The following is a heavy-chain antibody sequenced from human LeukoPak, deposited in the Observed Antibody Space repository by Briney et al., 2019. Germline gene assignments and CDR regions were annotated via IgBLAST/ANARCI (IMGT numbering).Heavy chain of an antibody. CDR1: GFTFSSYE. J-gene: IGHJ3*02. D-gene: IGHD3-22*01. V-gene: IGHV3-48*03. CDR2: ISSSGSTI. CDR3: VRRAYYYDSSGYYSDAFDI. Sequence: PGGSLRLSCAASGFTFSSYEMNWVRQAPGKGLEWVSYISSSGSTIYYADSVKGRFTISRDNAKNSLYLQMNSLRAEDTAVYYCVRRAYYYDSSGYYSDAFDIWGQGTMVTVSS.